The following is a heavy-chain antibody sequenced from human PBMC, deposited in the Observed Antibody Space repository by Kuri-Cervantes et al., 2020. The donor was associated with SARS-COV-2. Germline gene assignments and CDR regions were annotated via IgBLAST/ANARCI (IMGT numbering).Heavy chain of an antibody. CDR3: AKCGELLTSSYYYYGMDV. J-gene: IGHJ6*02. D-gene: IGHD1-26*01. V-gene: IGHV3-23*01. Sequence: GGSLRLSCAASGFTFSSYAMSWVRQAPGKGLEWVSAISGSGGSTYYADSVEGRFTISRDNSKNTLHLQMNSLRAEDTAVYYCAKCGELLTSSYYYYGMDVWGQGTTVTVSS. CDR2: ISGSGGST. CDR1: GFTFSSYA.